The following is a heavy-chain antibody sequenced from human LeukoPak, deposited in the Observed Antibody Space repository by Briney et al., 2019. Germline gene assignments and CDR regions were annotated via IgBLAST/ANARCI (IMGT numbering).Heavy chain of an antibody. J-gene: IGHJ6*02. V-gene: IGHV5-51*01. CDR2: IYPGDSDT. CDR1: GYTFTTYW. Sequence: GESLKISCKGSGYTFTTYWIGWVRQMPGKGLEWLGIIYPGDSDTTYSPSFQGQVTISADRSISTAYLQWSSLKASDTAMYYCVRHIPVGDSDFWSGPKPYYGMDVWGQGTTVTLSS. CDR3: VRHIPVGDSDFWSGPKPYYGMDV. D-gene: IGHD3-3*01.